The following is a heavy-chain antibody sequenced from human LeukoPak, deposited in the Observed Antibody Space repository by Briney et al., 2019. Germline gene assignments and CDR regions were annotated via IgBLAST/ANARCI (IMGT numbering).Heavy chain of an antibody. CDR3: ASGQMFSSGGFDF. J-gene: IGHJ4*02. D-gene: IGHD6-19*01. Sequence: PGGSLRLSCAASGFTVSSKYMTWVRQAQGKGLDWVSVIYTSGTTYYADSVKGRFTISRDNSKNILYLQMNSLRAEDTALYYCASGQMFSSGGFDFWGQGTLATVSS. CDR2: IYTSGTT. V-gene: IGHV3-53*01. CDR1: GFTVSSKY.